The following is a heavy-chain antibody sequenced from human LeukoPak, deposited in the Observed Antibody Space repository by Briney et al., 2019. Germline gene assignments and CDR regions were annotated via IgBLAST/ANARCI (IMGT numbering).Heavy chain of an antibody. CDR2: IKEDGSEK. CDR3: ARRRRDYYDVDY. D-gene: IGHD3-22*01. V-gene: IGHV3-7*03. J-gene: IGHJ4*02. Sequence: PGGSLRLSCAASGFTFSSYWMSWVRQAPGKGLEWVANIKEDGSEKYYVDSVKGRLTISRDNAKTSLYLQMNSLRAEDTAVYYCARRRRDYYDVDYWGQGTLVTVSS. CDR1: GFTFSSYW.